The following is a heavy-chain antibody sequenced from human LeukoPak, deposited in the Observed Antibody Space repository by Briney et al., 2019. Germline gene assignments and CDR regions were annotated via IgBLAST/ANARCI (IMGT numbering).Heavy chain of an antibody. CDR1: GYTFTSYD. CDR3: ARAPYSSGWYGVDY. V-gene: IGHV1-8*01. J-gene: IGHJ4*02. CDR2: MNPNSGNT. D-gene: IGHD6-19*01. Sequence: GASVKVSCKASGYTFTSYDINWVRQATGQGLEWMGWMNPNSGNTGYAQKFQGRVTMTRNTSISTAYMELSSLRSEDTVVYYCARAPYSSGWYGVDYWGQGTLVTVSS.